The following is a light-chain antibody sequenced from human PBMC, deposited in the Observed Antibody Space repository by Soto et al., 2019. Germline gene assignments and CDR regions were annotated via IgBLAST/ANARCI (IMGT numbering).Light chain of an antibody. CDR3: QQYAISPWT. Sequence: VLTQSPGTLSLSPGEGATLSCRASQSVAYNYLAWYQQRPGQAPRLLIYGASSRATGIPDRFSGGGSGTDFTLTIRSVEPEDFAVYSCQQYAISPWTFGQGTKVE. V-gene: IGKV3-20*01. J-gene: IGKJ1*01. CDR1: QSVAYNY. CDR2: GAS.